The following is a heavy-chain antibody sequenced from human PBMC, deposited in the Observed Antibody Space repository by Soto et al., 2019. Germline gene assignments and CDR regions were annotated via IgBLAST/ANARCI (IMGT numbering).Heavy chain of an antibody. D-gene: IGHD1-26*01. CDR2: VYYSGTT. CDR1: GGSVSDKTYY. Sequence: SETLSLTCSVSGGSVSDKTYYWSWIRQPPGKRLEWIGYVYYSGTTNYNPSLKSRVTISVDLSKNRFSLRLSSVTTADTALYYCARTKAVPTTLRSRYFFDYWGQGTLVTVPS. CDR3: ARTKAVPTTLRSRYFFDY. V-gene: IGHV4-61*01. J-gene: IGHJ4*02.